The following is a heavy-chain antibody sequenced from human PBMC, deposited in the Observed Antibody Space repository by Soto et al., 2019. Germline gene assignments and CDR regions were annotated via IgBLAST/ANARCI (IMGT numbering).Heavy chain of an antibody. CDR3: ARDRVAGPLMGD. CDR2: IYYSGST. V-gene: IGHV4-61*01. Sequence: QVQLQESGPGLVKPSETLSLTCTVSGGSVSSGSYYWSWIRQPPGKGLEWIGYIYYSGSTNYNPSLKSRVTISVDTSKNQFSLKLSSVTAADTAVYYCARDRVAGPLMGDWGQGTLVTVSS. D-gene: IGHD6-19*01. J-gene: IGHJ4*02. CDR1: GGSVSSGSYY.